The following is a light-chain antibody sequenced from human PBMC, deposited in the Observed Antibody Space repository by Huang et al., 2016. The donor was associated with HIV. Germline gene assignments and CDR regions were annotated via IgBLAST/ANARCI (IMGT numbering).Light chain of an antibody. CDR1: QSLLHTNGYYY. CDR3: MQALQTPRT. Sequence: IVMTQSPLSLPVTPGEPASISCRSSQSLLHTNGYYYLDLYLQKPGQSPQLLIYLGSNRASGVPDRFSGSGSVIDFTLKISRVEAEDVGIYFCMQALQTPRTFGQGTRLEIK. CDR2: LGS. J-gene: IGKJ5*01. V-gene: IGKV2-28*01.